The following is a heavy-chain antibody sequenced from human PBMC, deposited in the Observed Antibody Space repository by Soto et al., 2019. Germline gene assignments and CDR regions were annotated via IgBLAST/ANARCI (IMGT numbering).Heavy chain of an antibody. CDR2: IYYSGGT. Sequence: SETLSLTCTVSGGSISSGGYYWSWIRQHPGKGLEWIGYIYYSGGTYYNPSLKSRVTISVDTSKNQFSLKLSSVTAADTAVYYCARRYYDSSGYYYYFDYWGQGTLVTVSS. CDR1: GGSISSGGYY. J-gene: IGHJ4*02. D-gene: IGHD3-22*01. CDR3: ARRYYDSSGYYYYFDY. V-gene: IGHV4-31*03.